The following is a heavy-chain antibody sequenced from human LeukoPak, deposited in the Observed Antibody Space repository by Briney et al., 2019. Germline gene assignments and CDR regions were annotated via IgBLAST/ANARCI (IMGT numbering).Heavy chain of an antibody. CDR1: GFTFSNYA. D-gene: IGHD6-19*01. Sequence: PGGCLRPSCAPSGFTFSNYAMSWVRQTPGKWREWVSSISGSGGSTYHADSVKGPFTISRDNCKNPLYLQMNSLRADHTAVYYCGKREYSSGKYGGFDYWGQGTLVTVSS. J-gene: IGHJ4*02. V-gene: IGHV3-23*01. CDR2: ISGSGGST. CDR3: GKREYSSGKYGGFDY.